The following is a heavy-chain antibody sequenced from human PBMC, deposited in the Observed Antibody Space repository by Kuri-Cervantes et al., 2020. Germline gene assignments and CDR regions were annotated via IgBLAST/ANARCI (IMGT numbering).Heavy chain of an antibody. V-gene: IGHV1-18*01. CDR2: ISAYNGNT. CDR3: ARVGPPNEKAELDYGDYAAGADAFDI. D-gene: IGHD4-17*01. CDR1: GYTFTSYG. Sequence: GGSLRLSCKASGYTFTSYGISWVRQAPGQGLEWMGWISAYNGNTNYAQKLQGRVTMTRDTSTSTVYMELSSLRSEDTAVYYCARVGPPNEKAELDYGDYAAGADAFDIWGQGTMVTVSS. J-gene: IGHJ3*02.